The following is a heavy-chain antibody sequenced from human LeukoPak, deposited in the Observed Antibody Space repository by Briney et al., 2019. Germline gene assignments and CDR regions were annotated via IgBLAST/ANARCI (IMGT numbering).Heavy chain of an antibody. CDR1: GFTFSSYS. Sequence: GGSLRLSCAASGFTFSSYSMNWVRQAPGKGLEWVSSISSSSSYIYYADSVKGRFTISRDNAKNSLYLRMDSLRAEDTAVYYCASCTYGSGSYWFDPWGQGTLVTVSS. CDR3: ASCTYGSGSYWFDP. V-gene: IGHV3-21*01. J-gene: IGHJ5*02. CDR2: ISSSSSYI. D-gene: IGHD3-10*01.